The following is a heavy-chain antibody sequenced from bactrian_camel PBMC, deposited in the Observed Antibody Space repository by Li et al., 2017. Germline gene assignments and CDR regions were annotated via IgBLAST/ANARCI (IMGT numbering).Heavy chain of an antibody. Sequence: HVQLVESGGGSVQAGGSLRLSCSASGDTFSASCMGWFRQVSGTEREGVAVIHNRSGSTYAADSVEGRFTVSQDNAKTTLYLQMNNLKPEDTGMYYCAASSDVFCYGLSAPVFTAFNQWGLGTQVTVS. CDR1: GDTFSASC. J-gene: IGHJ4*01. CDR2: IHNRSGST. V-gene: IGHV3-3*01. CDR3: AASSDVFCYGLSAPVFTAFNQ. D-gene: IGHD5*01.